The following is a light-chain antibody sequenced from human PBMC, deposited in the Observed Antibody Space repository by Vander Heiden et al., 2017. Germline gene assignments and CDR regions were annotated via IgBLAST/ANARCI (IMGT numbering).Light chain of an antibody. Sequence: QSALPQPASVSGSPGQSITISCTGTSSDVGTYNFVSWYQQHPGKAPTVMIFEVSKRPSGVSDRFSGSKSGNTASLTISGLQAEDEAEYYCCSYAGSRTWVFGGGTKLTVL. CDR3: CSYAGSRTWV. J-gene: IGLJ3*02. CDR2: EVS. V-gene: IGLV2-23*02. CDR1: SSDVGTYNF.